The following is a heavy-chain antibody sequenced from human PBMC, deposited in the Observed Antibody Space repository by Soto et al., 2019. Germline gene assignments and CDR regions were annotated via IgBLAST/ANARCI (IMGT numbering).Heavy chain of an antibody. D-gene: IGHD3-22*01. V-gene: IGHV1-69*13. J-gene: IGHJ4*02. CDR3: ARVSSGYYSALDY. Sequence: SVKVSCKASGGTFSSYAISWVRQAPGQGLEWMGGIIPIFGTANYAQKFQGRVTITADESTSTAYMELGSLRSEDTAVYYCARVSSGYYSALDYWGQGTLVTVSS. CDR1: GGTFSSYA. CDR2: IIPIFGTA.